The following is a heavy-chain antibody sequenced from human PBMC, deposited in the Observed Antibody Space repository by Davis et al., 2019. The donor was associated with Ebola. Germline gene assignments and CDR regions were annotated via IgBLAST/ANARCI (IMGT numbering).Heavy chain of an antibody. Sequence: GESLKISCEGSGYSFTTYWIGWVRQMPGKGLEWMGIIYPGDSDTRYSPSFQGQVTISADKSISTAYLQWSSLKASDTAMYYCARVVVGIVATYPFDYWGQGTLVTVSS. J-gene: IGHJ4*02. D-gene: IGHD5-12*01. V-gene: IGHV5-51*01. CDR3: ARVVVGIVATYPFDY. CDR2: IYPGDSDT. CDR1: GYSFTTYW.